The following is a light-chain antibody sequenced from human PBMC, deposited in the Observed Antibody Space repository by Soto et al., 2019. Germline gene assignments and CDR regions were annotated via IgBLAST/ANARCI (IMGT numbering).Light chain of an antibody. J-gene: IGKJ1*01. CDR3: QQYGSAPPWT. V-gene: IGKV3-20*01. Sequence: EIVLTQSPGTLSLSPGERATLSCRASQSVSSSSLAWYQQKPGQATRLLIYGASSRATGIPDRFSGSGSGTDFTLTISRLEPEDFAVYYCQQYGSAPPWTFGQGTKVEIK. CDR2: GAS. CDR1: QSVSSSS.